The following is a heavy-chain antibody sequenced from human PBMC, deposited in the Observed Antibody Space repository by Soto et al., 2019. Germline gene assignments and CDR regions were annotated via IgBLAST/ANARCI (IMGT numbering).Heavy chain of an antibody. D-gene: IGHD2-8*02. V-gene: IGHV3-30*03. Sequence: LRLSCAVSGFTVSTYGMHWVRQAPGKGLEWVAVISRDGGTKYYADSVKGRFTISRDNSRNTLFLEMNSLRSDDMAVYYCTGEVASGYWGQGTLVTVSS. CDR1: GFTVSTYG. J-gene: IGHJ4*02. CDR2: ISRDGGTK. CDR3: TGEVASGY.